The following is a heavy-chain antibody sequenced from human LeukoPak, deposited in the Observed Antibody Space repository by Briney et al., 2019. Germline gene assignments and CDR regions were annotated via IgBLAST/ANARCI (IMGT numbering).Heavy chain of an antibody. V-gene: IGHV4-59*08. CDR1: GGSISSYY. CDR2: IYYSGST. CDR3: ARRRRNGDYGY. Sequence: PSETLSLTCTVSGGSISSYYWSWIRQPPGKGLEWIGYIYYSGSTYYNPSLKSRVTISVDTSKNQFSLKLSSVTAADTAVYHCARRRRNGDYGYWGQGTLVTVSS. D-gene: IGHD4-17*01. J-gene: IGHJ4*02.